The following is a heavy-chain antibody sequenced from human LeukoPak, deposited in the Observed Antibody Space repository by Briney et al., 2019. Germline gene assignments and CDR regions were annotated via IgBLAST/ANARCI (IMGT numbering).Heavy chain of an antibody. CDR1: GYTSDFMKYG. CDR2: INPDSGHA. V-gene: IGHV1-18*01. Sequence: ASVKVSCKTSGYTSDFMKYGVAWVRQAPGQGLEWMGWINPDSGHANYAQKFQGRVTMTTHTSTTTAYMELRSLRSEDTAVYYCARLRGSGWDAFDIWGQGTMVTVSS. J-gene: IGHJ3*02. CDR3: ARLRGSGWDAFDI. D-gene: IGHD6-19*01.